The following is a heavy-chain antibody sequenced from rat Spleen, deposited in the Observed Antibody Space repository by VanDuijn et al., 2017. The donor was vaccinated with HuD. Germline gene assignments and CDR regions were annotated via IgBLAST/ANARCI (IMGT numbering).Heavy chain of an antibody. Sequence: EVQLVESGGGLVQPGRSMKLSCVASGFTFSRYWMYWVRQAPKKGLEWVATISYDGSSTYYRDSVKGRFTISRDNAKSTLYLQMDSLGSEDTATYFCARHDSGYGVMDAWGQGASVTVSS. J-gene: IGHJ4*01. CDR2: ISYDGSST. CDR3: ARHDSGYGVMDA. CDR1: GFTFSRYW. D-gene: IGHD4-3*01. V-gene: IGHV5-7*01.